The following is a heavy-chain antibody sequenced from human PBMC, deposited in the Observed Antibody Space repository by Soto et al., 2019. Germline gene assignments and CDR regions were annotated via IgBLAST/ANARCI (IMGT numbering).Heavy chain of an antibody. D-gene: IGHD6-19*01. CDR3: APRTRGWDNEVFHY. CDR2: IYWDDDK. V-gene: IGHV2-5*02. Sequence: QITLKESGPPLVKPTQTLTLTCTFSGFSLSTSGVGVGWIRQPPGKALEWLALIYWDDDKRYSPSLKSRLTIPKDTTKNQGALTMTNMAPVDTATYYCAPRTRGWDNEVFHYWGQEPLVPVPS. CDR1: GFSLSTSGVG. J-gene: IGHJ4*02.